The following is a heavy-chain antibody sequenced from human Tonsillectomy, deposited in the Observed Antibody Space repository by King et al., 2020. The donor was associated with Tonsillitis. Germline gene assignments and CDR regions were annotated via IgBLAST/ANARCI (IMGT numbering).Heavy chain of an antibody. D-gene: IGHD5-18*01. CDR2: IYYRGSN. Sequence: VQLQESGPGLVKPSETLSLTCTVSGGSMSSYYWSWIRQPPGKGLEWIGYIYYRGSNNYNPSLKSRVTISVDTPKNQFSLKLSSVTAADTAVYFCARHGGAYSPAGLWGQGILVTVSS. CDR3: ARHGGAYSPAGL. J-gene: IGHJ4*02. CDR1: GGSMSSYY. V-gene: IGHV4-59*08.